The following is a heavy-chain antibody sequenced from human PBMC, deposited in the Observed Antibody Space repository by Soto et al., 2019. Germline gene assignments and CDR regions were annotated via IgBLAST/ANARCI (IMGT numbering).Heavy chain of an antibody. D-gene: IGHD2-15*01. J-gene: IGHJ6*02. V-gene: IGHV1-69*13. CDR1: GGTYSSYA. CDR3: ARGALYCSGGSCYKTTVGMDV. CDR2: ISPIFGRA. Sequence: SVTVSCTASGGTYSSYAISWLRQAPGKVLEWMGGISPIFGRANYAQKFQGRVTITADESTSTAYMELSSLRSEDTAVYYCARGALYCSGGSCYKTTVGMDVWCHGATVTVS.